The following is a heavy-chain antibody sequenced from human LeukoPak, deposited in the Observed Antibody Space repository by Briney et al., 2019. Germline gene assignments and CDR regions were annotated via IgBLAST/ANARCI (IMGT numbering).Heavy chain of an antibody. CDR2: INHSGST. CDR1: GGSFSGYY. J-gene: IGHJ4*02. CDR3: ARGWYSSSSYFDY. Sequence: SETLSLTCAVYGGSFSGYYWSWIRQPPGKGLEWIGEINHSGSTNFNPSLKSRVTISVDTYKNQFSLKLSSVTDADTAVYYCARGWYSSSSYFDYWGQGTLVTVSS. V-gene: IGHV4-34*01. D-gene: IGHD6-6*01.